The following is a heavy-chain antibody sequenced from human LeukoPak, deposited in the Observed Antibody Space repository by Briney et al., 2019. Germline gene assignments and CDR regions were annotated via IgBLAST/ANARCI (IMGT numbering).Heavy chain of an antibody. CDR3: ARSADSSSWYGEGYYDSSGYDY. D-gene: IGHD3-22*01. CDR2: IRYDGTNK. V-gene: IGHV3-30*02. CDR1: GFTFSRFG. Sequence: PGGSLRLSCAASGFTFSRFGMHWVRQAPGKGLEWVAFIRYDGTNKYSADSVKGRFTISRDNSKNTLYLQMNSLRAEDTAVYYCARSADSSSWYGEGYYDSSGYDYWGQGTLVTVSS. J-gene: IGHJ4*02.